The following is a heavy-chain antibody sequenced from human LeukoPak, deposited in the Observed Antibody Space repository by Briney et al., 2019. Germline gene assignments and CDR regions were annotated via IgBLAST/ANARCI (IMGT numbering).Heavy chain of an antibody. CDR3: ASFVDTAMPHYYYYYMDV. J-gene: IGHJ6*03. Sequence: KPSETLSLTCAVSGYSISSGYYWGWIRQPPGKGLEWIGSIYHSGSTYYNPSLKSRVTISVDTSKNQFSLKLSSVTAADTAVYYCASFVDTAMPHYYYYYMDVWGKGTTVTVSS. CDR2: IYHSGST. CDR1: GYSISSGYY. V-gene: IGHV4-38-2*01. D-gene: IGHD5-18*01.